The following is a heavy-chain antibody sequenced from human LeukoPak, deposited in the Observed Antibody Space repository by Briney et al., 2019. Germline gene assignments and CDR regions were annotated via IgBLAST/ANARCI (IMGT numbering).Heavy chain of an antibody. CDR1: GGSISSSSYY. V-gene: IGHV4-39*07. D-gene: IGHD1-1*01. CDR2: INYSGDT. Sequence: PSETLSLTCTVSGGSISSSSYYWGWIRQPPGKGLEWIENINYSGDTYYNPSLKSRVTISVDTSKNQFSLKLRSVTAADTAVYYCVRLLSATGNFGYWGQGALVTVSS. J-gene: IGHJ4*02. CDR3: VRLLSATGNFGY.